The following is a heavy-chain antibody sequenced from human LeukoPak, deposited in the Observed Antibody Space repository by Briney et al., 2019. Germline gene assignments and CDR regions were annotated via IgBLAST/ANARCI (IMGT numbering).Heavy chain of an antibody. CDR3: AKNYDSSGYYYGPGGYFDY. V-gene: IGHV3-23*01. Sequence: GGSLRLSCAASGFTFSSYAMSWVRQAPGKGLERVSAISGSGGSTYYADSVKGRFTISRDNSKNTLYLQMNSLRAEDTAVYYCAKNYDSSGYYYGPGGYFDYWGQGTLVTVSS. CDR1: GFTFSSYA. J-gene: IGHJ4*02. D-gene: IGHD3-22*01. CDR2: ISGSGGST.